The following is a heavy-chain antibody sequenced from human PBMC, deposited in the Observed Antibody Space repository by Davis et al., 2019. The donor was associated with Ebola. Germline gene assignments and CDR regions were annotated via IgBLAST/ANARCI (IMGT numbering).Heavy chain of an antibody. CDR2: INHSGST. Sequence: MPSETLSLTCAVYGGSFSGYYWSWIRQPPGKGLEWIGEINHSGSTNYNPSLKSRVTISLDTSNNQLSLKLTSVAAADTAVYYCASTYGAGSYWYFEHWGQGTLITVSS. J-gene: IGHJ4*02. CDR3: ASTYGAGSYWYFEH. V-gene: IGHV4-34*01. D-gene: IGHD3-10*01. CDR1: GGSFSGYY.